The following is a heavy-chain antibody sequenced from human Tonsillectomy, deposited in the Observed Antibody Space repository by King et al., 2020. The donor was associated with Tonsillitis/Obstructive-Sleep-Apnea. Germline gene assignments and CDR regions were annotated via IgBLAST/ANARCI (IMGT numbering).Heavy chain of an antibody. CDR2: INHNAIT. CDR3: ARGYYDYMGVLFDY. D-gene: IGHD3-16*01. V-gene: IGHV4-34*01. J-gene: IGHJ4*02. CDR1: GGSFSDYY. Sequence: VQLQQWGAGLLKPSETLSLTCAVYGGSFSDYYWSWIRQPPGKGLEWIGEINHNAITNYNPSLKSRVSISLDTSKNQFSLKLTSVTAADTAVYYCARGYYDYMGVLFDYWGQGTLVTVSS.